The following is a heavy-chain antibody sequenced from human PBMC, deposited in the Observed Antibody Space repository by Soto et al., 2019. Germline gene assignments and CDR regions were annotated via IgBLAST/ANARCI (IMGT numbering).Heavy chain of an antibody. Sequence: GGSLSLSCAASGFTFSSYSMNWVRQAPGKGLEWVSYISSSSSTIYYADSVTGRLTISRDKAKTSLNLQINRLRDKDTAVYYCARDLGKGYDFWSGYYLEDYSYQGMDVWGQGTTVTVSS. CDR3: ARDLGKGYDFWSGYYLEDYSYQGMDV. CDR1: GFTFSSYS. V-gene: IGHV3-48*02. J-gene: IGHJ6*02. CDR2: ISSSSSTI. D-gene: IGHD3-3*01.